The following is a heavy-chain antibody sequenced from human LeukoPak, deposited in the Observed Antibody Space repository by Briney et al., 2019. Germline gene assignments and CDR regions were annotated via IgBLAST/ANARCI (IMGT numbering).Heavy chain of an antibody. CDR1: GYTFTSYD. CDR3: ARRDVFWSGYVWFDP. Sequence: RASVKVSCKASGYTFTSYDINWVRQATGQGLEWMGWMNPNSGNTGYAQKFQGRVTMTRNTSISTAYMELSSLRSEDTAVYYCARRDVFWSGYVWFDPWGQGTLVTVSS. D-gene: IGHD3-3*01. J-gene: IGHJ5*02. CDR2: MNPNSGNT. V-gene: IGHV1-8*01.